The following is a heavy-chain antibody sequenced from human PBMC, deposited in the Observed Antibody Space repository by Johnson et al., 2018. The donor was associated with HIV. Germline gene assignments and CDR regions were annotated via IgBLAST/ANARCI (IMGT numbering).Heavy chain of an antibody. J-gene: IGHJ3*02. Sequence: VQLVESGGGVVQPGGSLRLSCAASGFTFSSYGMHWVRQAPGKGLEWVAFIRYDGSNKYYADSVKGRFTISRDNSKNTLYLQRNSLRAEDTAVYYCAKGLVYADPDDAFDIWGQGTMVTVSS. D-gene: IGHD2-8*01. CDR1: GFTFSSYG. V-gene: IGHV3-30*02. CDR2: IRYDGSNK. CDR3: AKGLVYADPDDAFDI.